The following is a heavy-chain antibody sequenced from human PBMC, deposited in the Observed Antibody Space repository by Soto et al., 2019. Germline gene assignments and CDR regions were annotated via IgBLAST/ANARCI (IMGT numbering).Heavy chain of an antibody. CDR2: IIPIFGTA. CDR3: ARGTSSPASIDF. V-gene: IGHV1-69*13. CDR1: GGPFRSSA. D-gene: IGHD6-13*01. J-gene: IGHJ4*02. Sequence: ASLKVSCNASGGPFRSSAISWVRQAPGQGLEWMGGIIPIFGTANYAQKFQGRVTITADESTSTAYMELSSLRSEDTAVYYCARGTSSPASIDFWGQGPLVTVSS.